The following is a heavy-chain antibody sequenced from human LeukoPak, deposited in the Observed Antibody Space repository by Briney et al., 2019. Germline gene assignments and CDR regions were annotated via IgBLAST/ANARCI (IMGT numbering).Heavy chain of an antibody. D-gene: IGHD6-19*01. CDR2: IWYDGSNK. J-gene: IGHJ4*02. V-gene: IGHV3-33*01. CDR3: ARRTSGWQGDAY. Sequence: GGSLRLSCAASGFTFSSYGMHWVRQAPGKGLEWVAVIWYDGSNKYYADSVKGRFTISRDNSKNTLYLQMNSLRAEDTAVYYCARRTSGWQGDAYWGQGTLVTVSS. CDR1: GFTFSSYG.